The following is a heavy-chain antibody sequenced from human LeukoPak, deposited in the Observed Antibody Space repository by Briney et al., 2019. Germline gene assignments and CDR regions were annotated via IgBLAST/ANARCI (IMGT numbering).Heavy chain of an antibody. CDR1: GFTFTNAW. V-gene: IGHV3-15*01. CDR3: VLESYFDTSGCYYFAS. D-gene: IGHD3-22*01. J-gene: IGHJ4*02. CDR2: TKSKTDGGTI. Sequence: GGSLRLSCAASGFTFTNAWMSWVRQAPGKGLEWVGRTKSKTDGGTIDYAAPVKGRFTISRDESKHTVDLQMNSLKTEDTAIYYCVLESYFDTSGCYYFASWGQGTLVTVSS.